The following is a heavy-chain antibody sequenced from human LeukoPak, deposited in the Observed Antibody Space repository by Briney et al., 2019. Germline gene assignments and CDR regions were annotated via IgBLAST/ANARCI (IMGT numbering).Heavy chain of an antibody. J-gene: IGHJ4*02. D-gene: IGHD2-8*01. CDR1: GCSISDYY. Sequence: SETLSLTCSVSGCSISDYYWTRIRQPAGKGLEWIGRIYSSGSTGYNPSLKSRVTISVDTSKNQFSLKLSSVTAADTAVYFCARPRKGTISNFVYWGQGTLVTVSS. V-gene: IGHV4-4*07. CDR3: ARPRKGTISNFVY. CDR2: IYSSGST.